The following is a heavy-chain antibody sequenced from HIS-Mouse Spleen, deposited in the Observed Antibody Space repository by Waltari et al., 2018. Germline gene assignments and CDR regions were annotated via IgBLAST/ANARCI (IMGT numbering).Heavy chain of an antibody. J-gene: IGHJ4*02. D-gene: IGHD6-19*01. CDR2: IDWDDDK. Sequence: QVTLRESGPALVKPTQTLTLTCTFPGFSLSTSGMSVSCIRQPPGKALEWLARIDWDDDKYYSTSLKTRLTISKDTSKNQVVLTMTNMDPVDTATYYCARIAEGYSSGWYAFDYWGQGTLVTVSS. CDR3: ARIAEGYSSGWYAFDY. CDR1: GFSLSTSGMS. V-gene: IGHV2-70*15.